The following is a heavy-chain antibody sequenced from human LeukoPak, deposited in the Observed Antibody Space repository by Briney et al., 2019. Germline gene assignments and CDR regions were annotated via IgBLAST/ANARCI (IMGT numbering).Heavy chain of an antibody. CDR3: VKDPSGHYGSGSSL. CDR1: GFTLSMYS. V-gene: IGHV3-64D*09. D-gene: IGHD3-10*01. Sequence: GGSLRLSCSASGFTLSMYSMHWVRQAPGKGLAYVAAITSNGDNTYYVDSAKGRFTISRDNSKNTLYLQMSSLREEDTAVYYCVKDPSGHYGSGSSLWGQGTLVTVSS. CDR2: ITSNGDNT. J-gene: IGHJ4*02.